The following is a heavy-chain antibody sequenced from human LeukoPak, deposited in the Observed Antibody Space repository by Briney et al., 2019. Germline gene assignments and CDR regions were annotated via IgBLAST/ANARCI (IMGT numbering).Heavy chain of an antibody. J-gene: IGHJ4*02. CDR3: ATETFGVVIKYYFDY. CDR2: ISYDGSNK. V-gene: IGHV3-30-3*01. Sequence: PGGSLRLSCAASGFTFSSYAMHWVRQAPGKGLEWVAVISYDGSNKYYADSVKGRFTISRDNSKNTLYLQMNSLRAEDTAVYYCATETFGVVIKYYFDYWGQGTLVTVSP. D-gene: IGHD3-3*01. CDR1: GFTFSSYA.